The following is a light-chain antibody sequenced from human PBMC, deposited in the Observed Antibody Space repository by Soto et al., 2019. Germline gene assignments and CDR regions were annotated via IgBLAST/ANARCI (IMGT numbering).Light chain of an antibody. CDR3: QQYGASPLYT. J-gene: IGKJ2*01. CDR1: QSVSSTY. CDR2: GAS. V-gene: IGKV3-20*01. Sequence: EIVLTQSPGTLSLSPGERATLSCRASQSVSSTYLAWYQQKPGQAPRLLIYGASSRATGTPDRFSGSGSGTDFTLTISSLEPEDFAVYYCQQYGASPLYTFGQGTKLEIK.